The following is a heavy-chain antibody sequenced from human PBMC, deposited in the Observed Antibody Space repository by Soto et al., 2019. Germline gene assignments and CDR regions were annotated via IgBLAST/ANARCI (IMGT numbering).Heavy chain of an antibody. CDR1: GYNFTSYG. V-gene: IGHV1-18*01. Sequence: QVHLVQSGAEVKKPGASVKVSCKASGYNFTSYGFSWVRQAPGQGLEWMGWVSAYNGDTTYTQSLQGRVTMTTDTSTSTAYMELRSLRSDDTAVYYCARDSNDYIWGTTPSDYWGQGTLVTVSS. CDR2: VSAYNGDT. D-gene: IGHD3-16*01. CDR3: ARDSNDYIWGTTPSDY. J-gene: IGHJ4*02.